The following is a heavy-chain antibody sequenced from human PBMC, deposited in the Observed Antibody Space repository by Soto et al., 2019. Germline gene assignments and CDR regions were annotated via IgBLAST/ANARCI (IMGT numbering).Heavy chain of an antibody. Sequence: SETLSLTCAVYGGSFSGYYWSWIRQPPGKGLEWIGEINHRGSTNYNPSLKSRVTISVDASKTQFSLKLSSVTAAGTAVYYCARGDTRARAYDFWSRSIDYWSQGTFVTVSS. CDR1: GGSFSGYY. V-gene: IGHV4-34*01. D-gene: IGHD3-3*01. CDR3: ARGDTRARAYDFWSRSIDY. J-gene: IGHJ4*02. CDR2: INHRGST.